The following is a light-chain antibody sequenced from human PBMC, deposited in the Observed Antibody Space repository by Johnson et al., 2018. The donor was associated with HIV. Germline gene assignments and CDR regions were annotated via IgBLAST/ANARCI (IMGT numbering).Light chain of an antibody. CDR1: SSNIGNNY. Sequence: QSVLTQPPSVSAAPGQKVTISCSGSSSNIGNNYVSWYQQLPGTAPKLLIYTYDQRPSGVPDRFSGSKSGTSASLAISGLQAEDEADYYCGTWDSTLSAGGVFGTGTKVTVL. V-gene: IGLV1-51*01. J-gene: IGLJ1*01. CDR3: GTWDSTLSAGGV. CDR2: TYD.